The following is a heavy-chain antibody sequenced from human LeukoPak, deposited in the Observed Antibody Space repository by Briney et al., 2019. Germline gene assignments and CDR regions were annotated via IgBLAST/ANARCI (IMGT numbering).Heavy chain of an antibody. CDR1: GASISGYY. D-gene: IGHD1-14*01. CDR3: AILPTV. Sequence: SETLSLTCTVSGASISGYYWSWVRQPPGKGLEFIGYIYNSVNDYNPSLKSRVITSSDPSKNQFSLRLTSMTAADTAVYYCAILPTVWGQGTLVTVSS. V-gene: IGHV4-59*01. J-gene: IGHJ4*02. CDR2: IYNSVN.